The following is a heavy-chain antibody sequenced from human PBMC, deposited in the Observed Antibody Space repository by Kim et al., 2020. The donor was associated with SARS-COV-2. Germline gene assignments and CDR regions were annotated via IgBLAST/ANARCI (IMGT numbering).Heavy chain of an antibody. CDR1: GYSFISYW. CDR2: IDPSDSYT. Sequence: GESLKISCKGSGYSFISYWIRWVRQMPGKGLEWMGRIDPSDSYTNYSPSFQGHVTISADKSISTAYLQWSSLKASDTAMYYCARFSGRMIREDALDVWGQGTTVTVSS. V-gene: IGHV5-10-1*01. CDR3: ARFSGRMIREDALDV. D-gene: IGHD3-10*01. J-gene: IGHJ6*02.